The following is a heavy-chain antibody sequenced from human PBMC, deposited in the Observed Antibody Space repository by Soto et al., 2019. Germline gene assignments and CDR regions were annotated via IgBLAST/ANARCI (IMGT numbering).Heavy chain of an antibody. CDR2: IWYDGSNK. Sequence: GGSLRLSCAASGFTFSSYGMHWVRQAPGKGLEWVAVIWYDGSNKYYADSVKGRFTISRDNSKNTLYLQMNSLRAEDTAVYYCARDAVILRGRYYFDYWGQGTLVTVSS. D-gene: IGHD3-3*02. J-gene: IGHJ4*02. CDR1: GFTFSSYG. CDR3: ARDAVILRGRYYFDY. V-gene: IGHV3-33*01.